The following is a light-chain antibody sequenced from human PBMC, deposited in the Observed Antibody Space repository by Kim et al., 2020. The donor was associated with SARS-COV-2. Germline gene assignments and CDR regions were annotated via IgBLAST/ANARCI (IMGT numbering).Light chain of an antibody. Sequence: QSVLTQPPSASGTPGQRVTISCSGSSSNIGSNYVYWYQQLPGTAPKLLIYSNNQRPSGVPDRFSGSKSGTSASLVISGLRSEDEADYYCAAWDDSLSGPVFGGGTQLTVL. J-gene: IGLJ2*01. V-gene: IGLV1-47*02. CDR3: AAWDDSLSGPV. CDR2: SNN. CDR1: SSNIGSNY.